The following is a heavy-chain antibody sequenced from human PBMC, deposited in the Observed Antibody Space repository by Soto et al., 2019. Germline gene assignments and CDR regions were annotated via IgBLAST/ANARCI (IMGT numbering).Heavy chain of an antibody. CDR2: IWYDGSNK. V-gene: IGHV3-33*01. CDR3: ARDDPNLEWELLIDY. J-gene: IGHJ4*02. Sequence: GGSLRLSCAASGFTFSSYGMHWVRQAPGKGLEWVAVIWYDGSNKYYADSVKGRFTISRDNSKNTLYLQMNSLRAEDTAVYYCARDDPNLEWELLIDYWGQGTLVTVSS. D-gene: IGHD1-26*01. CDR1: GFTFSSYG.